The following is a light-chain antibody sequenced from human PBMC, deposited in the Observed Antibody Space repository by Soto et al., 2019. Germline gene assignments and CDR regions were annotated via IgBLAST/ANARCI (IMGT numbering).Light chain of an antibody. CDR2: EVT. V-gene: IGLV2-8*01. Sequence: QSALTQPPSASGSPGQSVTISCTGTSSDVGGYNFVSWYQHHPGKAPKLMIYEVTKRPSGVPDRFSGSKSGNTASLTVSGLQADDDADYYCYSYAGSNNYVFGTGTKVTVL. J-gene: IGLJ1*01. CDR1: SSDVGGYNF. CDR3: YSYAGSNNYV.